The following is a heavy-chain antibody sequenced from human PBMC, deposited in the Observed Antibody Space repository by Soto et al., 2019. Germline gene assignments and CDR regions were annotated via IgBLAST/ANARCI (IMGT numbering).Heavy chain of an antibody. CDR2: IFFTGNI. J-gene: IGHJ4*02. Sequence: TLSLTCTVSGASLSSISYYWGWIRQPPGKGLEWVGSIFFTGNIYYNPSLKSRVTISVDTSRNQFSLMVNSVTAADTAVYYCARGGPQQQLVRGAFDYWGQGTLVTVSS. V-gene: IGHV4-39*02. CDR1: GASLSSISYY. CDR3: ARGGPQQQLVRGAFDY. D-gene: IGHD6-13*01.